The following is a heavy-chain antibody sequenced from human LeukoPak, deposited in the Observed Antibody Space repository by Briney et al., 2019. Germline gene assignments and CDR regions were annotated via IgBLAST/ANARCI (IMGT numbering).Heavy chain of an antibody. Sequence: ASVKVSCKASGGTFSSYTISWERQATGQGLEWMGWMNPNSGNTGYAQKFQGRVTMTRNTSISTAYMELSSLRSEDTAVYYCARGHYGSGSYANYYGMDVWGQGTTVTVSS. CDR3: ARGHYGSGSYANYYGMDV. J-gene: IGHJ6*02. V-gene: IGHV1-8*02. CDR1: GGTFSSYT. CDR2: MNPNSGNT. D-gene: IGHD3-10*01.